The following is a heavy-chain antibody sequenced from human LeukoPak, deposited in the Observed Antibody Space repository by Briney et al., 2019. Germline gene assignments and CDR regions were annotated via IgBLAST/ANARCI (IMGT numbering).Heavy chain of an antibody. J-gene: IGHJ5*02. D-gene: IGHD2-8*01. CDR3: ARATEWSWFDP. V-gene: IGHV3-21*01. CDR1: GFTFSDYT. CDR2: ISSDSSYI. Sequence: PGGSLRLSCAASGFTFSDYTMTWVRQAPGKGLEWVASISSDSSYIDYADSVKGRFTISRDNSKNTLYLQMNSLRAEDTAVYYCARATEWSWFDPWGQGTLVTVSS.